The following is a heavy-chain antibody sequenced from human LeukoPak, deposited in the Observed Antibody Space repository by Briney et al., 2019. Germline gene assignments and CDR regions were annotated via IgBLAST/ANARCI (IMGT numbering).Heavy chain of an antibody. CDR2: IYSGGST. Sequence: PGGSLRLSCAASGFTVSSNYMSWVRQAPGKGLEWVSVIYSGGSTYYADSVKGRFTISRHNSKNTLYLQMNSLRAEDTAVYYCAKVPRGVPAFFDPWGQGTLVTVSS. J-gene: IGHJ5*02. D-gene: IGHD2-2*01. V-gene: IGHV3-53*04. CDR3: AKVPRGVPAFFDP. CDR1: GFTVSSNY.